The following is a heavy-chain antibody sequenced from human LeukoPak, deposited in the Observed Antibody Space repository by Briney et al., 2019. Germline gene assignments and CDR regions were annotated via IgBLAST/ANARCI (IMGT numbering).Heavy chain of an antibody. J-gene: IGHJ4*02. CDR1: GFTFSSYS. CDR3: ARRRDYYDSSGSSLCFDY. V-gene: IGHV3-21*01. D-gene: IGHD3-22*01. CDR2: ISSSSSYI. Sequence: GGSLRLSCAASGFTFSSYSMNWVRQAPGKGLEWVSSISSSSSYIYYADSVKGRFTISRDNAKNSLYLQMNSLRAEDTAVYYCARRRDYYDSSGSSLCFDYWGQGTLVTVSS.